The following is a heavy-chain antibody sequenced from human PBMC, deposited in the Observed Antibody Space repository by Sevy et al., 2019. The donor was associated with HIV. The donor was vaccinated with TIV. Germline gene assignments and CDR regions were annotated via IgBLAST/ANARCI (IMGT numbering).Heavy chain of an antibody. CDR1: GFTFRKYG. CDR3: VRDPQINDIAESGIIH. J-gene: IGHJ4*02. CDR2: IWWDGSER. V-gene: IGHV3-33*01. D-gene: IGHD6-13*01. Sequence: GGSLRLSCAASGFTFRKYGMHWVRQAPGKGLEWVAVIWWDGSERYYADSVKGRFTISRDNSEDTMYLQMRGLMADDTAVYYCVRDPQINDIAESGIIHWGQGTLVTVSS.